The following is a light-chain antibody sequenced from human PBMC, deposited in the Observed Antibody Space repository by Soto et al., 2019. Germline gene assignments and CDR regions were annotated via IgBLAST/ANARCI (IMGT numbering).Light chain of an antibody. J-gene: IGKJ3*01. Sequence: DIQMTQSPSSLFASVGDTVTITCQARQDISNYLNWYQQKPGKAPKLLIYAASILETGVPSRFSGSGSGTDFTFTISSLQPEDIATYYCQHYDNLLFTFGPGTKVDFK. CDR1: QDISNY. CDR2: AAS. CDR3: QHYDNLLFT. V-gene: IGKV1-33*01.